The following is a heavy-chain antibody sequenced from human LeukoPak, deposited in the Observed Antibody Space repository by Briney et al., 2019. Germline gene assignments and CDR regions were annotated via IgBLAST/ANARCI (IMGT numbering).Heavy chain of an antibody. CDR1: GGSISSYY. D-gene: IGHD6-13*01. V-gene: IGHV4-59*01. J-gene: IGHJ4*02. Sequence: SETLSLTCTVSGGSISSYYWSWIRQPPGKGLEWIGYIYYSGSTNYNPSLKSRVTISVDTSKNQFSLKLSSVTAADTAVYYCASSWYSSSWYDYWGQGTLVTVSS. CDR3: ASSWYSSSWYDY. CDR2: IYYSGST.